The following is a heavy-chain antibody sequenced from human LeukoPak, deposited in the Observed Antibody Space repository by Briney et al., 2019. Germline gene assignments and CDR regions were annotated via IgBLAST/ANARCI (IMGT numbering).Heavy chain of an antibody. CDR3: ARVPYSGSYYYYYMDV. J-gene: IGHJ6*03. D-gene: IGHD1-26*01. CDR2: INPNSGGT. Sequence: ASVKVSCKASGYTFTGYYMHWVRQAPGQGLEWMGWINPNSGGTNYAQKLQGRVTMTTDTSTSTAYMELRSLRSDDTAVYYCARVPYSGSYYYYYMDVWGKGTTVTVSS. V-gene: IGHV1-2*02. CDR1: GYTFTGYY.